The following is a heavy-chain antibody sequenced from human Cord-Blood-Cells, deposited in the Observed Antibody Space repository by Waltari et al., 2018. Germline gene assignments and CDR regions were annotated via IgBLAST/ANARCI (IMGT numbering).Heavy chain of an antibody. CDR3: AREGEYSSSTGAFDI. J-gene: IGHJ3*02. D-gene: IGHD6-6*01. CDR1: GGSISRYY. Sequence: QVQLQESGPGLVKPSETLSLTCTVSGGSISRYYWSWIRQPAGKGLEWIGRIYTSGSTNYNPALKSRVTMSVDTSNNQFSLKLSSVTAADTAVYYCAREGEYSSSTGAFDIWGQGTMVTVSS. CDR2: IYTSGST. V-gene: IGHV4-4*07.